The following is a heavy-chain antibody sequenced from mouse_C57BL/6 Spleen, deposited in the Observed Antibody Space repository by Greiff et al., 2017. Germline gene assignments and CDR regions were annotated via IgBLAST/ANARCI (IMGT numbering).Heavy chain of an antibody. CDR1: GYTFTDYN. D-gene: IGHD1-1*01. V-gene: IGHV1-18*01. CDR2: INPNNGGT. CDR3: AREAYYGSSYYAMDY. J-gene: IGHJ4*01. Sequence: VQLKQSGPELVKPGASVKIPCKASGYTFTDYNMDWVKQSHGKSLEWIGDINPNNGGTIYNQKFKGKATLTVDKSSSTAYMELRSLTSEDTAVYYCAREAYYGSSYYAMDYWGQGTSVTVSS.